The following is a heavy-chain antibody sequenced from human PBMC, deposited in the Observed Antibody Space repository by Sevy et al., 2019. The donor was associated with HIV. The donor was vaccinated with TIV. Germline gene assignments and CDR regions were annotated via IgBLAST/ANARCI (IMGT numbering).Heavy chain of an antibody. D-gene: IGHD2-2*01. CDR2: VNTDGSKT. Sequence: GGSLRLSCAASGFTFSNWWMYWVRRAPGKGLVWVSRVNTDGSKTNYADSVQGRFTISRDNTKNTLYLQMNSLRGEDTAVYYCARGGCSATSCLDYWGHGALVTVSS. CDR1: GFTFSNWW. CDR3: ARGGCSATSCLDY. V-gene: IGHV3-74*01. J-gene: IGHJ4*01.